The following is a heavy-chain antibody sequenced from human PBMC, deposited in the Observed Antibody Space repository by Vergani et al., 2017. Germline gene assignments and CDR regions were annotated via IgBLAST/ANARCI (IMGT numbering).Heavy chain of an antibody. D-gene: IGHD4-17*01. J-gene: IGHJ4*02. Sequence: QVQLVQSGAEVKKPGSSVKVSCKASGGPFSSYAISWVRQAPGQGLEWMGRIIPILGIANYAQKFQGRVTITADKSTSTAYMELSSLRSEDTAVYYCARAIHDYGDFSEYWGQGTLVTVSS. CDR2: IIPILGIA. CDR1: GGPFSSYA. CDR3: ARAIHDYGDFSEY. V-gene: IGHV1-69*04.